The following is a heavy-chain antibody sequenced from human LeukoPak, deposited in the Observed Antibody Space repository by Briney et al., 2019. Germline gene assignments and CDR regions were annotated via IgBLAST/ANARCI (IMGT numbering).Heavy chain of an antibody. J-gene: IGHJ4*02. Sequence: GGSLRLSCAASGFTFSSYAMSWVRQAPGKGLEWVSAISGSGGSTYYADSVKGRFTISRDNSKDTLYLQMNSLRAEDTAVYYCAKGLGALGYFDYWGQGTLVTVSS. V-gene: IGHV3-23*01. CDR3: AKGLGALGYFDY. CDR1: GFTFSSYA. CDR2: ISGSGGST. D-gene: IGHD1-26*01.